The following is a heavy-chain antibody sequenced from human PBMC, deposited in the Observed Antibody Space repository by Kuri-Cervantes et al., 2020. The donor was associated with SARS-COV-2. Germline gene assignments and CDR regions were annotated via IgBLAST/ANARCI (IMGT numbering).Heavy chain of an antibody. CDR3: VKTPNYDFWSGYYYFDY. D-gene: IGHD3-3*01. Sequence: GESLKISCSASGFTFSSYAMHWVRQAPGKGLEYVSAISSNGGSTYYADSVKGRFTISRDNSKNTVYLQMSSLRAEDTAVYYCVKTPNYDFWSGYYYFDYWGQGTLVTVSS. CDR1: GFTFSSYA. CDR2: ISSNGGST. V-gene: IGHV3-64D*08. J-gene: IGHJ4*02.